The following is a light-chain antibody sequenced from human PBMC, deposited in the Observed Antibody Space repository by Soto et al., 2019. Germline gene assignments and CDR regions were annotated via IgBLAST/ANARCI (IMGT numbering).Light chain of an antibody. Sequence: EIVLTQSPGTLSLSPGERATLSCRAGQSVSSSYLAWYQQKPGQTPRLLIYGASSRATGIPDRFSGSGSGTDFTLTISRLEPDDFASYYCQQYNGYWTFGQGTKVEIK. CDR1: QSVSSSY. V-gene: IGKV3-20*01. CDR3: QQYNGYWT. J-gene: IGKJ1*01. CDR2: GAS.